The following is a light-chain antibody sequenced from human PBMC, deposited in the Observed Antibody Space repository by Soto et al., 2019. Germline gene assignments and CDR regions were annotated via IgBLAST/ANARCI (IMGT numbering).Light chain of an antibody. CDR3: QQANRFPIT. V-gene: IGKV1-12*01. CDR2: VAS. Sequence: DIQMTQSPSSVSAYVGDRVTITCRASQPISNWLAWYQQKPGKAPKLLIYVASALHSGVPSRFSGSGSGTDFTLTISSRQPEDFATYYCQQANRFPITFGQGTRLEIK. J-gene: IGKJ5*01. CDR1: QPISNW.